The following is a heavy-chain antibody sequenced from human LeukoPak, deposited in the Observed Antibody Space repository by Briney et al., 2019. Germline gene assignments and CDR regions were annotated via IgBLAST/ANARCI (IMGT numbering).Heavy chain of an antibody. D-gene: IGHD3-3*01. CDR3: PRTTYDFWSGYYDFDY. V-gene: IGHV1-8*01. CDR2: MNPNSGNT. Sequence: ASVKVSCKASGYTFTSYYINWVRQATGQGLEWMGWMNPNSGNTGYAQKFQGRVTMTRNTSISTAYMELSSLRSEDTAVYYCPRTTYDFWSGYYDFDYWGQGTLVTVSS. CDR1: GYTFTSYY. J-gene: IGHJ4*02.